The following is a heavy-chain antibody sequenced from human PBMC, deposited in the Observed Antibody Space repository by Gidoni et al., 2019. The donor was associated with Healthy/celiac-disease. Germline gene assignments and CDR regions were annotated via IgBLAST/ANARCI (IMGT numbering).Heavy chain of an antibody. Sequence: EVQLVQSGAEVKKPGESLKISCKGSGYSFNSYWIGWVRQMPGKGLEWMGFIYPGDSDTRYSPSFQGQVTISADKSISTAYLQWSSLKASDTAMYYCARHATKYYYGSGSNVDYWGQGTLVTVSS. CDR2: IYPGDSDT. CDR3: ARHATKYYYGSGSNVDY. V-gene: IGHV5-51*01. D-gene: IGHD3-10*01. J-gene: IGHJ4*02. CDR1: GYSFNSYW.